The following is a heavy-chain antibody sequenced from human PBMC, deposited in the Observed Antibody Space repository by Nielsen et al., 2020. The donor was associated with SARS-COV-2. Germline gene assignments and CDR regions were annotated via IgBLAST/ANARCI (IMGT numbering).Heavy chain of an antibody. J-gene: IGHJ4*02. D-gene: IGHD5-12*01. CDR1: GFTFDDYA. CDR3: ARGGYSGYDWLSY. V-gene: IGHV3-9*01. CDR2: ISWNSGSI. Sequence: SLKISCAASGFTFDDYAMHWVRQAPGKGLEWVSGISWNSGSIGYADSVKGRFTISRDNAKNSLYLQMNSLRAEDTALYYCARGGYSGYDWLSYWGQGTLVTVSS.